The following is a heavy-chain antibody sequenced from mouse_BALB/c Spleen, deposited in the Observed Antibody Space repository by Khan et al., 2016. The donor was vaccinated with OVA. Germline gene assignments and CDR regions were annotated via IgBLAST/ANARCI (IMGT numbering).Heavy chain of an antibody. CDR2: IWGGGST. J-gene: IGHJ4*01. V-gene: IGHV2-6-4*01. Sequence: QVQLKQSGPGLVAPSQSLSITCTVSGFSLSRYNIHWVRQTPGKGLEWLGMIWGGGSTDYNSALKSRLSISKDNSKSQVILKMNSLQTDDTAMYDCAISYYMYDGYYAMDYWGQGTSVTVSS. CDR1: GFSLSRYN. CDR3: AISYYMYDGYYAMDY. D-gene: IGHD2-14*01.